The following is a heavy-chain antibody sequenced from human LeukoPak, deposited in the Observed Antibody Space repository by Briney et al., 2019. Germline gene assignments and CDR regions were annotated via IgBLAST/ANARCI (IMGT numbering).Heavy chain of an antibody. CDR2: ISWNSGSI. V-gene: IGHV3-9*03. Sequence: GGSLRLSCAASGFTFSSYSMNWVRQAPGKGLEWVSGISWNSGSIGYADSVKGRFTISRDNAKNSLYLQMNSLRAEDMALYYCAKDIGDYYDNPVGYFDYWGQGTLVTVSS. CDR1: GFTFSSYS. D-gene: IGHD3-22*01. CDR3: AKDIGDYYDNPVGYFDY. J-gene: IGHJ4*02.